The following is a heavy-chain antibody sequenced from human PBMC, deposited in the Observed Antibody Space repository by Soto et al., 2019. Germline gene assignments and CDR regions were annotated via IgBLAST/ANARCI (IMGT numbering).Heavy chain of an antibody. CDR3: AKDAVYYYDSSGSRFDP. CDR2: ISGSGGST. CDR1: GFTFSSYA. J-gene: IGHJ5*02. V-gene: IGHV3-23*01. D-gene: IGHD3-22*01. Sequence: HPGGSLRLSCAASGFTFSSYAMSWVRQAPGKGLEWVSAISGSGGSTYYADSVKGRFTISRDNSKNTLYLQMNSLRAEDTAVYYCAKDAVYYYDSSGSRFDPWGQGTLVTVSS.